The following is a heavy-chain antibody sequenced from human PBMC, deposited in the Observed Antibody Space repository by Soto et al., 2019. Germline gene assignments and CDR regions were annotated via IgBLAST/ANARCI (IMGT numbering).Heavy chain of an antibody. CDR2: ISGGDVT. J-gene: IGHJ6*02. Sequence: AGSLRLSCAASGFTCSSYAMSWVRQAPGKGQEWVSTISGGDVTYYADSVKGRLTISRDNSRNTLYLQMNSLRAEDTATYYCAKGSSASSYSSMDVWGQGTTVTVSS. CDR1: GFTCSSYA. CDR3: AKGSSASSYSSMDV. V-gene: IGHV3-23*01. D-gene: IGHD2-2*02.